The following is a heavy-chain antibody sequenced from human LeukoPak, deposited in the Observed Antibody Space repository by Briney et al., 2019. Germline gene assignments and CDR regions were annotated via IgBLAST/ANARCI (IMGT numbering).Heavy chain of an antibody. D-gene: IGHD3-9*01. CDR2: ISGSGGNT. Sequence: GGSLRLSCAASEFTFNTYAMSWVRQAPGKGLEWVSSISGSGGNTYYADSVKGRFTISRDNSKNTLYLQMNSLRAEDTAVYYCAKGQRDNILTTYPYIFWDYWGQGTLVTVSS. CDR1: EFTFNTYA. J-gene: IGHJ4*02. CDR3: AKGQRDNILTTYPYIFWDY. V-gene: IGHV3-23*01.